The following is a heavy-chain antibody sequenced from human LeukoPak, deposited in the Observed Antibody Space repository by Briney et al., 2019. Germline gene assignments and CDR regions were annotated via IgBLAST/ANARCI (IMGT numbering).Heavy chain of an antibody. D-gene: IGHD1-1*01. J-gene: IGHJ4*02. V-gene: IGHV3-74*01. CDR3: AKDQHNWNQGYFDY. CDR2: INSDGSST. CDR1: GFTLSSYW. Sequence: PGGSLRLSCAASGFTLSSYWMHWVRQAAGKGLVWVSRINSDGSSTSYADSVKGRFTISRDNSKSTLFLQMNSLRAEDTAIYYCAKDQHNWNQGYFDYWGQGTLVTVSS.